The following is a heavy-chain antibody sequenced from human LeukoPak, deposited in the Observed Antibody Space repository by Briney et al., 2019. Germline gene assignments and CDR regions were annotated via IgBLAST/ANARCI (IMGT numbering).Heavy chain of an antibody. CDR3: ARSADYYDSSGYVSFDY. V-gene: IGHV4-34*01. J-gene: IGHJ4*02. D-gene: IGHD3-22*01. CDR1: GGSFSGYY. CDR2: INHSGST. Sequence: SETLSLTCAVYGGSFSGYYWSWIRQPPGKGLEWIGEINHSGSTNYNPSLKSRVTISVDTSKNQFSLKLSSVTAADTAVYYCARSADYYDSSGYVSFDYWGQGTLVTVSS.